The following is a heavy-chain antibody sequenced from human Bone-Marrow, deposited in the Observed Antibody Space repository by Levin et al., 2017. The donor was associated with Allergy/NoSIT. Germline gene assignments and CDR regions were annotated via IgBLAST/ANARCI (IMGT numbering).Heavy chain of an antibody. V-gene: IGHV3-11*01. J-gene: IGHJ4*02. CDR3: ATYFGDYYYFDS. CDR1: GFTFSDYY. D-gene: IGHD4-17*01. Sequence: GESLKISCAASGFTFSDYYMGWIRQSPGRGLEWVSYISSTGTTILYADSVKGRFTISRDNAANSLFLQISSLRAEDTAVYYCATYFGDYYYFDSWGQGTLVTVSP. CDR2: ISSTGTTI.